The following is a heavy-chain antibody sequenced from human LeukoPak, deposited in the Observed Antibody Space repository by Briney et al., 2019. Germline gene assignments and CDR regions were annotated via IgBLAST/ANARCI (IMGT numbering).Heavy chain of an antibody. D-gene: IGHD2-2*01. CDR2: ISAYNGNT. CDR3: AREGGSYCSSTSCYFDP. CDR1: GYTFTSYG. J-gene: IGHJ5*02. Sequence: ASVKVSCTASGYTFTSYGISWVRQAPGQGLEWMGWISAYNGNTNYAQKLQGRVTMTTDTSTSTAYMELRSLRSDDTAVYYCAREGGSYCSSTSCYFDPWGQGTLVTVSS. V-gene: IGHV1-18*01.